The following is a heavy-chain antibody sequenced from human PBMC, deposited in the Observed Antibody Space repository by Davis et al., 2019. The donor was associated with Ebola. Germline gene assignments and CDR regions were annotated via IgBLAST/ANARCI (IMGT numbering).Heavy chain of an antibody. CDR1: GGSISSYY. V-gene: IGHV4-59*01. CDR2: IYYSGST. D-gene: IGHD3-22*01. J-gene: IGHJ2*01. Sequence: MPSETLSLTCTVSGGSISSYYWSWIRQPPGKGLEWIGYIYYSGSTNYNPSLKSRVTISVDTSKNQFSLKLSSVTAADTAVYYCARDQNTYYYDNSGYATYWYFDLWGRGTLVTVSS. CDR3: ARDQNTYYYDNSGYATYWYFDL.